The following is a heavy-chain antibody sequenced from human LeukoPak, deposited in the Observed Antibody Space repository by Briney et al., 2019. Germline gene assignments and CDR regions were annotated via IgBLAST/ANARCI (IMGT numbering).Heavy chain of an antibody. V-gene: IGHV1-69*13. CDR1: GYTFTGYY. J-gene: IGHJ4*02. CDR3: ARASSKYYDFWSGYYY. D-gene: IGHD3-3*01. CDR2: IIPIFGTA. Sequence: SVKVSCKTSGYTFTGYYIQWVRQAPGQGLEWMGGIIPIFGTANYAQKFQGRVTITADESTSTAYMELSSLRSEDTAVYYCARASSKYYDFWSGYYYWGQGTLVTVSS.